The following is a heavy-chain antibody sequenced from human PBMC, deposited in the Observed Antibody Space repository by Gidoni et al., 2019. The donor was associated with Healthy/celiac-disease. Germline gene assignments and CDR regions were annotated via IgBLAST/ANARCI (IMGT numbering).Heavy chain of an antibody. CDR3: AREDAKTRASDY. D-gene: IGHD2-2*01. V-gene: IGHV1-69*04. Sequence: QVQLVHSGAEVKKHASSVKVSCKASGGTFSSYTISWVRQAPGQGIAWIGRIIPILGIANYAQKFQGRVTITADKSTSTAYMELSSLRSEDTAVYYCAREDAKTRASDYWGQGTLVTVSS. CDR2: IIPILGIA. J-gene: IGHJ4*02. CDR1: GGTFSSYT.